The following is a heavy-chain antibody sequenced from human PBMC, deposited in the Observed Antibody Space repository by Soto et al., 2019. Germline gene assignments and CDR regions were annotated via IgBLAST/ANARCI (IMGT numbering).Heavy chain of an antibody. Sequence: HPGGSLRLSCAASGFTFSSYGMHWVRQAPGKGLEWVAVISYDGSNKYYADSVKGRFTISRDNSKNTLYLQMNSLRAEDTAVYYWAKDGHGDLRGPFDYWGQGTLVTVSS. V-gene: IGHV3-30*18. CDR2: ISYDGSNK. CDR3: AKDGHGDLRGPFDY. J-gene: IGHJ4*02. D-gene: IGHD4-17*01. CDR1: GFTFSSYG.